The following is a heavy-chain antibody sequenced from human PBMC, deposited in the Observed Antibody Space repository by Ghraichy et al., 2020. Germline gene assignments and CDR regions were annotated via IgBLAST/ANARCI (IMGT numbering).Heavy chain of an antibody. Sequence: SETLSLTCTVSGGSISSYYWSWIRQPPGKGLEWIGYIYYSGSTNYNPSLKSRVTISVDTSKNQFSLKLSSVTAADTAVYYCARGGFWSGYYTNYYYYMDVWGKGTTVTVSS. J-gene: IGHJ6*03. CDR1: GGSISSYY. CDR2: IYYSGST. V-gene: IGHV4-59*08. D-gene: IGHD3-3*01. CDR3: ARGGFWSGYYTNYYYYMDV.